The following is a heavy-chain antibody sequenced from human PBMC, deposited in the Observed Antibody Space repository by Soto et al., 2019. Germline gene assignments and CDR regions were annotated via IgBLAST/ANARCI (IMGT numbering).Heavy chain of an antibody. D-gene: IGHD2-2*01. Sequence: PGGSLRLSCAASGFTFSSYWMSWVRQAPGKGLEWVANIKQDGSEKYYVDSVKGRFTISRDNAKNSLYLQMNSLRAEDTAVYHCARDLRGFCSSTSCYAEGNWFDPWGQGTLVPVSS. V-gene: IGHV3-7*01. CDR1: GFTFSSYW. J-gene: IGHJ5*02. CDR2: IKQDGSEK. CDR3: ARDLRGFCSSTSCYAEGNWFDP.